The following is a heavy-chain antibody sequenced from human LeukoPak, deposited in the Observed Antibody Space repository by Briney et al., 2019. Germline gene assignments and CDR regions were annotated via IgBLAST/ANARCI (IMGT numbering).Heavy chain of an antibody. CDR2: IYYSGST. CDR1: GGSISSYY. Sequence: SETLSLTCTVSGGSISSYYWSCIRQPPGKGPEWIGYIYYSGSTNYNPSLKSRVTISVDTSKNQFSLKLSSVTAADTAVYYCARAPGDGYNRPFDYWGQGTLVTVSS. D-gene: IGHD5-24*01. V-gene: IGHV4-59*01. CDR3: ARAPGDGYNRPFDY. J-gene: IGHJ4*02.